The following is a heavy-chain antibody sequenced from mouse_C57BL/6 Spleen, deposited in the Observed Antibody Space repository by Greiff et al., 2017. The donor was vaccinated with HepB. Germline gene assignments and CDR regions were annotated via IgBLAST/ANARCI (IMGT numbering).Heavy chain of an antibody. CDR3: AIYGSSLWGAMDY. CDR2: INPNNGGT. J-gene: IGHJ4*01. Sequence: EVQLQQSGPELVKLGASVKISCKASGYTFTDYYMNWVKQSHGKSLEWIGDINPNNGGTSYNQKFKGKATLTVDKSSSTAYMELRSLTSEDSAVYYCAIYGSSLWGAMDYWGQGTSVTVSS. CDR1: GYTFTDYY. D-gene: IGHD1-1*01. V-gene: IGHV1-26*01.